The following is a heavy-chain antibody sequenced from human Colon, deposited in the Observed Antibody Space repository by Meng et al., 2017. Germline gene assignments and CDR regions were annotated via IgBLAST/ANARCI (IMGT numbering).Heavy chain of an antibody. J-gene: IGHJ5*02. D-gene: IGHD2-2*01. CDR1: GGSINSSNW. CDR3: SRGVVAGAMVWFDP. Sequence: QVQLQESGPGLVKPSGTLSLHCAVSGGSINSSNWWLWVRQPPGKGLEWLGEIYHGGNTNYNPSLKSRVTLSLDKSKNQFSLRLTSVTAADTAMYYCSRGVVAGAMVWFDPWGPGTLVTVSS. CDR2: IYHGGNT. V-gene: IGHV4-4*02.